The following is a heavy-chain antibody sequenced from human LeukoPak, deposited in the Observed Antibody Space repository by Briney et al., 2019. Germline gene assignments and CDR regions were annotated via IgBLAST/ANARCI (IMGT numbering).Heavy chain of an antibody. V-gene: IGHV3-23*01. D-gene: IGHD1-26*01. CDR2: ITDSGSGT. J-gene: IGHJ2*01. Sequence: PGGSLRLSCAASGVTFSSHGMSWVRQAPGRGLEWVSSITDSGSGTCYADSVKGRFTMSRDNSKNTLYLQMNGLRAEDTAVYYCAKNLLASESFSWYFDLWGRGTLVTVSS. CDR1: GVTFSSHG. CDR3: AKNLLASESFSWYFDL.